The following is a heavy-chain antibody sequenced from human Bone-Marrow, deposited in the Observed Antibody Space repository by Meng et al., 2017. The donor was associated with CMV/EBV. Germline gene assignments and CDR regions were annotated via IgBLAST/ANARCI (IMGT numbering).Heavy chain of an antibody. J-gene: IGHJ3*02. V-gene: IGHV4-34*01. CDR1: GGSFSGYY. D-gene: IGHD1-20*01. CDR3: AMAWYNWNPAAFDI. Sequence: SETLSLTCAVYGGSFSGYYWSWIRQPQGKGLEWIGEINHSGSTNYNPSLKSRVTISVDTSKNQLSLKLSSVTAADTAVYYCAMAWYNWNPAAFDIWGRGTMVTVSS. CDR2: INHSGST.